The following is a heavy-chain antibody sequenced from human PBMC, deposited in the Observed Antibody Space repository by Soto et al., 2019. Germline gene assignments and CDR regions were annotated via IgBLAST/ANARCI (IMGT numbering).Heavy chain of an antibody. CDR2: INHSGFT. CDR1: GGSLRGHY. Sequence: SETLSLTCAVSGGSLRGHYWSWIRQSPEKGLEWIGEINHSGFTNYNPTLKSRVTISRDASKNQFSLRLSSMTAADSAVYFCARAAVKLGATLFDSWGQGTLVTVS. V-gene: IGHV4-34*01. CDR3: ARAAVKLGATLFDS. J-gene: IGHJ4*02. D-gene: IGHD1-26*01.